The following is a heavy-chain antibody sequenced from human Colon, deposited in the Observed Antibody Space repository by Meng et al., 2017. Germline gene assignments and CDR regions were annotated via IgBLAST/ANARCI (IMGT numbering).Heavy chain of an antibody. CDR3: ARGWGYCSSTSCYFLDY. CDR2: INHRGRT. CDR1: VGPFICYY. J-gene: IGHJ4*02. V-gene: IGHV4-34*01. Sequence: QWVEWLLRPPVTSTPTCAVYVGPFICYYLDWIRQTPGKGLGWIGEINHRGRTNYNPSLKSRVTISVDTSKNQFSLKLSSVTAADTAVYYCARGWGYCSSTSCYFLDYWGQGTLVTVSS. D-gene: IGHD2-2*01.